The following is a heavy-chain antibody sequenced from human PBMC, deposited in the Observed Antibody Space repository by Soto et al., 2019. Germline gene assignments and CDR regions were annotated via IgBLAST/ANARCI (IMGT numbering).Heavy chain of an antibody. V-gene: IGHV1-8*01. J-gene: IGHJ5*02. CDR2: MNPNSGNT. D-gene: IGHD3-22*01. Sequence: AASVKVSCKASGYTFTSYDINWVRQATGQGLEWMGWMNPNSGNTGYAQKFQGRVTMTRNTSISTAYMELSSLRSEDTAVYYCARGGLPTYYYDSSGYYYNSRNWFDPWAREPWSPSPQ. CDR3: ARGGLPTYYYDSSGYYYNSRNWFDP. CDR1: GYTFTSYD.